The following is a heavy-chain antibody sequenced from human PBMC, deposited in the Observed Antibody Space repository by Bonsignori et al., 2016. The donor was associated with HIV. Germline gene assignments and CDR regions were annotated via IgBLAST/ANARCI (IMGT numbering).Heavy chain of an antibody. CDR3: ARGDGGYYYYDMDV. CDR2: IFPTGST. D-gene: IGHD3-10*01. CDR1: GDSISGGSYS. J-gene: IGHJ6*03. V-gene: IGHV4-61*02. Sequence: SETLSLTCTVSGDSISGGSYSWIWIRQPAGKGLEWIGRIFPTGSTNYNPALKSRVTISVDTSKDQISLKLTSVMAADTAIYYCARGDGGYYYYDMDVWGKGIAVTVSS.